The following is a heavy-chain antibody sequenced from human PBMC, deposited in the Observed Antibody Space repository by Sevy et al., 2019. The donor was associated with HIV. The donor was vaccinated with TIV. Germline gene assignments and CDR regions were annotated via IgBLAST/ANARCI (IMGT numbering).Heavy chain of an antibody. CDR3: TRGAHKMVLWGWFDP. Sequence: GGSLRLSCAASGFTFSSHWMHWVRQAPGKGLVWLSRISTDGRITSYVDSVEGRFTISRDNARNTVYLQMNSLRAEDTAMYYCTRGAHKMVLWGWFDPWGQGTQVTVS. V-gene: IGHV3-74*01. CDR2: ISTDGRIT. D-gene: IGHD2-8*01. CDR1: GFTFSSHW. J-gene: IGHJ5*02.